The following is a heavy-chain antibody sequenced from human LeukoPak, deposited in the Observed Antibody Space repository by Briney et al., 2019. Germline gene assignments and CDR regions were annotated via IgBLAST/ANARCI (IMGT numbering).Heavy chain of an antibody. D-gene: IGHD5-18*01. CDR3: ARASSQDTAMAPFDY. CDR1: GYTFTNYA. CDR2: IIPIFGTA. J-gene: IGHJ4*02. Sequence: ASVKVSCKASGYTFTNYAISWVRQAPGQGLEWMGGIIPIFGTANYAQKFQGRVTITADESTSTAYMELSSLRSEDTAVYYCARASSQDTAMAPFDYWGQGTLVTVSS. V-gene: IGHV1-69*13.